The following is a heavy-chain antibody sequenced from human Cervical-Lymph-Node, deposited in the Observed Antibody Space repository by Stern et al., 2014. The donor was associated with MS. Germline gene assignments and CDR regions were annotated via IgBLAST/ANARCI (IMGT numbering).Heavy chain of an antibody. CDR3: ANAGALLCMTSSWYKAFEN. CDR1: GFTIRSYG. J-gene: IGHJ4*02. CDR2: ISHDGSDQ. Sequence: QVQLVESGGGVVQPGKSLRLSCAASGFTIRSYGMHWVRQAPGKWLEWVAVISHDGSDQYYADSVEGRFTISRDTSKNTLHLQMNSLRAEDPGGDFWANAGALLCMTSSWYKAFENRGPGTLVTVSS. V-gene: IGHV3-30*18. D-gene: IGHD2-2*02.